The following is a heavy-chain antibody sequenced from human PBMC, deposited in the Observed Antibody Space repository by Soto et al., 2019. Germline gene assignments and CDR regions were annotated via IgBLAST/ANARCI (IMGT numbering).Heavy chain of an antibody. CDR3: ARCDILTGYHFDY. D-gene: IGHD3-9*01. CDR1: GYTFTSYG. J-gene: IGHJ4*02. Sequence: QVQLVQSGAEVKKPGASVKVSCKASGYTFTSYGISWVRQAPGQGLEWMAWISAYNGNTNYAQKPQGRVTMTTDPSTSTAYMALRSLRSDATAVYYCARCDILTGYHFDYWGQGTLVTVSS. CDR2: ISAYNGNT. V-gene: IGHV1-18*01.